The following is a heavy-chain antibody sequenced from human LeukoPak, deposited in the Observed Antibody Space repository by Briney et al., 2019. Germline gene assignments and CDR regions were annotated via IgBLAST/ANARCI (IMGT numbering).Heavy chain of an antibody. V-gene: IGHV3-74*01. Sequence: GGSLRLSCAASGFSFSNYWMHRVRQAPGKGLVWVSCLQSDGITTSYAESVKGRFTISRDNAKNTLYLQMNSLTAEDTAVYYCVPSAMPELDYWGQGTLVTVSS. CDR3: VPSAMPELDY. CDR2: LQSDGITT. D-gene: IGHD2-2*01. J-gene: IGHJ4*02. CDR1: GFSFSNYW.